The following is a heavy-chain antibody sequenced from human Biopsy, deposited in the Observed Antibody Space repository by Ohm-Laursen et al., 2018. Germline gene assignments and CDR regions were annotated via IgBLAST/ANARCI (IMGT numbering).Heavy chain of an antibody. D-gene: IGHD6-6*01. CDR3: ARDSSRRAREGGMDV. V-gene: IGHV3-21*01. Sequence: SLRLSCAAAGFSVSSYDMNWVRQAPGKGLEWISYISETSSHIYDADSVKGRITVARDNAKNSLYLQLNSLRVEDTAVYYCARDSSRRAREGGMDVWGQGTTVTVSS. CDR2: ISETSSHI. CDR1: GFSVSSYD. J-gene: IGHJ6*02.